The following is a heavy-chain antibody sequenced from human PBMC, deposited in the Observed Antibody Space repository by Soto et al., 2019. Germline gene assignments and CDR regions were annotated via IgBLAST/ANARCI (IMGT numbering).Heavy chain of an antibody. CDR3: ARLGYSGSYLVWFDP. J-gene: IGHJ5*02. CDR1: GGSISSYY. D-gene: IGHD1-26*01. Sequence: SETLSLTCTVSGGSISSYYWSWIRQPPGKGLEWIGYIYYSGSTNYNPSPKSRVTISVDTSKNQFSLKLSSVTAADTAVYYCARLGYSGSYLVWFDPWGQGTLVTVSS. V-gene: IGHV4-59*08. CDR2: IYYSGST.